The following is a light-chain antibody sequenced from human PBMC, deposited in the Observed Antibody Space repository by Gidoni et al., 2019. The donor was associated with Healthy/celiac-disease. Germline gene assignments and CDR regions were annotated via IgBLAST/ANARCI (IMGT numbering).Light chain of an antibody. CDR3: KQSYSTPST. Sequence: DIQMTQSPSSLSTSVGDRVTITCRASQSISSYLNWYQQKPGKAPKLLIYAASSLQSGVPSRFSGSGSGTDFTLTISSLQPEDFATYYCKQSYSTPSTFXQXTKVEIK. J-gene: IGKJ1*01. CDR2: AAS. V-gene: IGKV1-39*01. CDR1: QSISSY.